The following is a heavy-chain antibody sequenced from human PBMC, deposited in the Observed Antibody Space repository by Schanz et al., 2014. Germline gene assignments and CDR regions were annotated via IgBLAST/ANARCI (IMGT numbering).Heavy chain of an antibody. V-gene: IGHV3-21*01. CDR3: ARPSDSSWYMDV. CDR2: ISSSSSYI. CDR1: GFTFSTYY. J-gene: IGHJ6*03. D-gene: IGHD2-21*02. Sequence: EMQLLESGGGLVQPGGSLRLSCAASGFTFSTYYMNWVRQAPGKGLEWVSSISSSSSYISYADSVKGRFTISRDNAKNSLYLQMNSLRAEDTAVYYCARPSDSSWYMDVWGKGTTVTVSS.